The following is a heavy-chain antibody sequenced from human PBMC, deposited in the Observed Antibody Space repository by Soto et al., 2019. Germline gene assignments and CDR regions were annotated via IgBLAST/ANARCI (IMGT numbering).Heavy chain of an antibody. CDR2: MNPNSGNT. CDR3: ARVGYYYDSSGYYLSFDD. V-gene: IGHV1-8*01. Sequence: QVQLVQSGAEVKKPGASVKVSCKASGYTFTSYDINWVRQATGQGLEWMGWMNPNSGNTGYAQKYQGRVTMTRNTSITTAYMALSSLRSEDTAVYNCARVGYYYDSSGYYLSFDDWGQGTLVTVSS. D-gene: IGHD3-22*01. J-gene: IGHJ4*02. CDR1: GYTFTSYD.